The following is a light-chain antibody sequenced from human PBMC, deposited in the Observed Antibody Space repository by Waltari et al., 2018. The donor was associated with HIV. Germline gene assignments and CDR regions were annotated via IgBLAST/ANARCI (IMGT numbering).Light chain of an antibody. V-gene: IGLV3-21*04. CDR1: KIGTKN. CDR2: KNS. Sequence: SYVLTQSPSVSVAPGKTARITCEGNKIGTKNVHWYQQKPGQAPVVVINKNSGRPSGIPERFSGSNSANTATLTISRVEVGDEADFYCQVWHSGSDLVVFGGGTKLTVL. J-gene: IGLJ2*01. CDR3: QVWHSGSDLVV.